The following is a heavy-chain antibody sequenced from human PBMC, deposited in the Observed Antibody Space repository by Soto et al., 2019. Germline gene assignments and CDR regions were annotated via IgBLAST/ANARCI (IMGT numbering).Heavy chain of an antibody. J-gene: IGHJ4*02. CDR1: GFTFSIYS. Sequence: LRLSCAASGFTFSIYSMSWVRQAPGKGLERVSGISGSGGSTYYGDSVRGRFTISRDNSKNTLYLQMNSLRAEDTAVYYCAKRGGGWNFLDYWGQGTLVTVSS. CDR2: ISGSGGST. V-gene: IGHV3-23*01. D-gene: IGHD6-19*01. CDR3: AKRGGGWNFLDY.